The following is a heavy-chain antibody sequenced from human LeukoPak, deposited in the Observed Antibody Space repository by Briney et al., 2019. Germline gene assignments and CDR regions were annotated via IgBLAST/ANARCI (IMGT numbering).Heavy chain of an antibody. Sequence: GGSLRLSCAASGFTFSSYDMHWVRQATGKGLEWVSAIGTAGDTYYPGSVKGRFTISRENAKNSLYLQMNSLRAGDTAVYYCARGCSSTSCYEAFDYWGQGTLVTVPS. D-gene: IGHD2-2*01. CDR3: ARGCSSTSCYEAFDY. V-gene: IGHV3-13*01. CDR1: GFTFSSYD. J-gene: IGHJ4*02. CDR2: IGTAGDT.